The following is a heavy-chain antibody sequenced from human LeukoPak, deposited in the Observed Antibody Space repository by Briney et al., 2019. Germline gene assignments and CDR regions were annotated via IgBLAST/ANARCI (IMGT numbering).Heavy chain of an antibody. CDR3: ARAGAPWGSDLHYYMDV. D-gene: IGHD3-16*02. CDR1: GFTFSDYN. CDR2: ISSSGSTI. Sequence: PGGSLRLSCAASGFTFSDYNMRWIRQAPGKGLEWVSSISSSGSTIYYADSVKGRFTISRDNSKNTLYLQMNSLRAEDTAVYYCARAGAPWGSDLHYYMDVWGKGTTVTISS. J-gene: IGHJ6*03. V-gene: IGHV3-11*04.